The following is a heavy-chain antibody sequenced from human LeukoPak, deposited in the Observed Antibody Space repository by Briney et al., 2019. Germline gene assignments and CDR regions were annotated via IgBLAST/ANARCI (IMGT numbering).Heavy chain of an antibody. CDR3: ARGSIAAAERETDY. V-gene: IGHV4-39*07. CDR2: INHSGST. D-gene: IGHD6-13*01. J-gene: IGHJ4*02. Sequence: SQTLSLTCTVSGGSISSGSYYWSWIRQPPGKGLEWIGEINHSGSTNYNPSLKSRVTISVDTSKNQFSLKLSSVTAADTAVYYCARGSIAAAERETDYWGQGTLVTVSS. CDR1: GGSISSGSYY.